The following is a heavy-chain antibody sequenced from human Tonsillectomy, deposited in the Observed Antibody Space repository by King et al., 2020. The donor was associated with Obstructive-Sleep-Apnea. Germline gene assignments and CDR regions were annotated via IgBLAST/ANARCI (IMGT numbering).Heavy chain of an antibody. J-gene: IGHJ2*01. CDR1: GGSVRSGSYY. CDR2: VYYTGGT. D-gene: IGHD2-15*01. Sequence: VQLQESGPGLVKPSETLSLTCTVSGGSVRSGSYYWSWIRQSPGKGLEWIGYVYYTGGTDYNPSLKSRVAISVDTSRNQFSLKLRSVTAADTAVYFCAGEGGSSIWYFDLWGRGTVVTVSS. V-gene: IGHV4-61*01. CDR3: AGEGGSSIWYFDL.